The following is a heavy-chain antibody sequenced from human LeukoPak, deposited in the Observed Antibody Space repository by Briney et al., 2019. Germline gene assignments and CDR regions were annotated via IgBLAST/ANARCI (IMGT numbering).Heavy chain of an antibody. V-gene: IGHV3-33*01. Sequence: PGRSLRLSCAASGFTFSSSGMHWVRQAPGKWLEWVAVIWYDGSDKYSADSVKGRFTISRDNSKNTLYLQMNSLRAEDTAVYYCASAPYGSGTFLDYWGQGTLVTVSS. D-gene: IGHD3-10*01. CDR2: IWYDGSDK. J-gene: IGHJ4*02. CDR3: ASAPYGSGTFLDY. CDR1: GFTFSSSG.